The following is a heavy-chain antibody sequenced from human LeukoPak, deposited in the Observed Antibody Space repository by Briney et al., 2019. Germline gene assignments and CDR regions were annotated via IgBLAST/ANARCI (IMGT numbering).Heavy chain of an antibody. CDR1: GFTFSSYD. CDR3: AREVGAHGAFDI. V-gene: IGHV3-13*01. J-gene: IGHJ3*02. CDR2: IGTAGDT. Sequence: GGALRLSFAASGFTFSSYDMHWVRQATGKGLEWVSAIGTAGDTYYPGSVKGRFTISRENAKNSLYLQMNSLRAEDTAVYYCAREVGAHGAFDIWGQGTMVTVSS. D-gene: IGHD1-26*01.